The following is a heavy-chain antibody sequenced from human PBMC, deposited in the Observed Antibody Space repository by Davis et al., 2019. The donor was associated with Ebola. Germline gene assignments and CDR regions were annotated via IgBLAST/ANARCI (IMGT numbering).Heavy chain of an antibody. CDR1: GGSISRGGSY. CDR3: ARDLRYDSSGYDYYFYMDV. D-gene: IGHD3-22*01. V-gene: IGHV4-31*01. Sequence: PSETLSLTCTVSGGSISRGGSYWTWIRQHPGKGLEWIGYIYYSGSTYYKPSLKSQVTISLETYKNHFSLNLYSVTAADTAVYYCARDLRYDSSGYDYYFYMDVWGKGTTVTVSS. J-gene: IGHJ6*03. CDR2: IYYSGST.